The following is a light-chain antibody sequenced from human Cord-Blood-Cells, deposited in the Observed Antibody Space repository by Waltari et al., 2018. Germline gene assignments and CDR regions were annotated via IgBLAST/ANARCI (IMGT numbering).Light chain of an antibody. V-gene: IGKV3-15*01. CDR2: GAS. Sequence: EIVTPQSPATLSVSPGERATLPCRASQSVSSNLAGYQQKPGQAPRLLIYGASTRATGIPARFSGSGSGTEFTLTISSLQSEDFAVYYCQQYNNWPPLTFGGGTKVEIK. CDR1: QSVSSN. CDR3: QQYNNWPPLT. J-gene: IGKJ4*01.